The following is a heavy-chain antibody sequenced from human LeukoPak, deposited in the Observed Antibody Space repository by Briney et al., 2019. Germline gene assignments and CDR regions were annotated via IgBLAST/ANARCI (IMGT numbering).Heavy chain of an antibody. CDR1: GFTFSSYW. Sequence: PGGSLRLSCAASGFTFSSYWMHWVRRAPGKGLVWVSRINSDGSSTGYADSVKGRFTISRDNAKNTLYLQMNSLRAEDTAVSYCASSPSGWLGYWGQGTLVTVSS. V-gene: IGHV3-74*01. J-gene: IGHJ4*02. D-gene: IGHD6-19*01. CDR3: ASSPSGWLGY. CDR2: INSDGSST.